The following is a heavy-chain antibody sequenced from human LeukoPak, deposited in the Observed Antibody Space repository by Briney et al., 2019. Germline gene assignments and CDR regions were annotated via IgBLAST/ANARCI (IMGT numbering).Heavy chain of an antibody. D-gene: IGHD3-16*01. V-gene: IGHV4-38-2*01. CDR1: GYSISSGYY. CDR3: ASPGDLDAFDI. Sequence: SETLSLTCAVSGYSISSGYYWGWIRQPPGKGLEWIGSIYHSGSTYYNPSLKSRVTISVDTSKNQFSLKLSSATAADTAVYYCASPGDLDAFDIWGQGTMVTVSS. J-gene: IGHJ3*02. CDR2: IYHSGST.